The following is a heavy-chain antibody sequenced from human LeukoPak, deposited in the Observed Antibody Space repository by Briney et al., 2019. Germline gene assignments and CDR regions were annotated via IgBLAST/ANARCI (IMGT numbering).Heavy chain of an antibody. J-gene: IGHJ3*02. V-gene: IGHV4-59*08. CDR1: GGSMRNYY. CDR2: IYYSGDN. D-gene: IGHD3-22*01. Sequence: SETLSLTCTVSGGSMRNYYWSWIRQPPGKGLEWIGYIYYSGDNNYNPSLKSRVTISVDTSKNQFSLKLSSVTAADTAVYYCARPDSNDYYGALGFDIWGQGTVVTVSS. CDR3: ARPDSNDYYGALGFDI.